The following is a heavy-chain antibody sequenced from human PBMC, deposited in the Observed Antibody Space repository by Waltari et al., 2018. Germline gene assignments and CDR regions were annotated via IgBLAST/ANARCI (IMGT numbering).Heavy chain of an antibody. J-gene: IGHJ5*02. V-gene: IGHV3-30*01. D-gene: IGHD2-15*01. CDR3: AGGEVVADVWT. Sequence: QVQLVESGGGVVQPGRSLRLSCATSGFTFCSYLFHWVRQAPGKGLEWVAIISYDGSSKYYADSVQGRFTISRDASKKTLYLQMNSLRPDDTALYFCAGGEVVADVWTWGQGTLVTVSS. CDR2: ISYDGSSK. CDR1: GFTFCSYL.